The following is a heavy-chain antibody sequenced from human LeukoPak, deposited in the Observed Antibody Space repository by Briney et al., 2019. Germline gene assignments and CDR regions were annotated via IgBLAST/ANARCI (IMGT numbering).Heavy chain of an antibody. J-gene: IGHJ4*02. CDR2: IKSKTDGGTT. D-gene: IGHD4-17*01. CDR1: GFTFSNAW. CDR3: TTDDYGDYYY. Sequence: GGSLRLSCAASGFTFSNAWMSWVRQAPGKGLEWVGRIKSKTDGGTTDYAAPVKGRFTISRDDSKNTLYLQMSCLKTEDTAVYYYTTDDYGDYYYWGQGTLVTVSS. V-gene: IGHV3-15*01.